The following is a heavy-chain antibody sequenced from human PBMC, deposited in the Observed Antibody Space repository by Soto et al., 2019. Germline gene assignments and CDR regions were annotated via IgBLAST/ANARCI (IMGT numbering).Heavy chain of an antibody. Sequence: EVQLLESGGGLVQPGGSLRLSCAASGFSFSTYGMNWVRQAPGKGLEWVSSLKNGGTYYADSVKGRFTISRDNSKNTLSLQMNSLTVEDTATYFCATLMAVAGPGWGRAFDHWCQGTLVAVSS. D-gene: IGHD6-19*01. V-gene: IGHV3-23*01. CDR2: LKNGGT. CDR3: ATLMAVAGPGWGRAFDH. J-gene: IGHJ4*02. CDR1: GFSFSTYG.